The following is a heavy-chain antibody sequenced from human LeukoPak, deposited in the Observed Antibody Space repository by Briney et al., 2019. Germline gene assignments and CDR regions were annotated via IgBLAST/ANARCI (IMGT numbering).Heavy chain of an antibody. CDR2: IDTDGGT. CDR1: GFTFSSYW. CDR3: ARRTAVSYYFDS. Sequence: GGSLRLSCAASGFTFSSYWMHWVRQAPGKGLVWVSRIDTDGGTSYADSVKGRFTISRDNAKNTLYLQMNSLRAEDTAVYYCARRTAVSYYFDSWGQGTLVTVSS. J-gene: IGHJ4*02. V-gene: IGHV3-74*01. D-gene: IGHD1-14*01.